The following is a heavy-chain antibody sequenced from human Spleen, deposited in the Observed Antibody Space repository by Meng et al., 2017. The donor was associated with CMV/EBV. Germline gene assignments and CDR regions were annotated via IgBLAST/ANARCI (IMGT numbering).Heavy chain of an antibody. CDR1: GASVSSNFAA. CDR3: ARDAASGYYYNYGMDV. J-gene: IGHJ6*02. CDR2: TYYRSKWFN. Sequence: SETLSLTCAISGASVSSNFAAWNWIRQSPSGGLEWLGRTYYRSKWFNEYAESVKSRMLISADTSKNHFSLQLNSVTPQDAAVYYCARDAASGYYYNYGMDVWGQGTTVTVSS. D-gene: IGHD2-15*01. V-gene: IGHV6-1*01.